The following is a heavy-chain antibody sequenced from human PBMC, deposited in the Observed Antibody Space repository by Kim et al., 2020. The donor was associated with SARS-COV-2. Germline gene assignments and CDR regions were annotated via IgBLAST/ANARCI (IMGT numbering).Heavy chain of an antibody. CDR1: GYSFTSYW. V-gene: IGHV5-10-1*01. J-gene: IGHJ5*02. D-gene: IGHD3-10*01. Sequence: GESLKISCKGSGYSFTSYWISWVRQMPGKGLEWMGRIDPSDSYTNYSPSFQGHVTISADKSISTAYLQWSSLKASDTAMYYCARQADYYGSGSYPHRNWFDPWGQGTLVTVSS. CDR2: IDPSDSYT. CDR3: ARQADYYGSGSYPHRNWFDP.